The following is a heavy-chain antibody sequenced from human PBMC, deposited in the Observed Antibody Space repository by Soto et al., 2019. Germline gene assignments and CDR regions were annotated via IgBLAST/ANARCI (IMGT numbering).Heavy chain of an antibody. D-gene: IGHD2-21*02. CDR1: GFTFTNAW. Sequence: EVQLVESGGVLVRPGGSLRLSCTASGFTFTNAWMHWVRQAPGKGLEWIGRLKSKTDGGATDYAAPVKGRFTISRDDSKNTLYLQMNSLKTEDSAVYYCTAPDDTDDCYGNYAFDIWGQGTMVTVSS. J-gene: IGHJ3*02. CDR2: LKSKTDGGAT. CDR3: TAPDDTDDCYGNYAFDI. V-gene: IGHV3-15*01.